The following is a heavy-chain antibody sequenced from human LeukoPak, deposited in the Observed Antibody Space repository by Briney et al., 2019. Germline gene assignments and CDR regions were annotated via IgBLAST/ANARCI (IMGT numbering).Heavy chain of an antibody. D-gene: IGHD3-10*01. CDR2: IRYDGSNK. V-gene: IGHV3-30*02. CDR1: GFTFSSYG. J-gene: IGHJ4*02. CDR3: AKGSITMVRGVPFDY. Sequence: GGSLRLSCAASGFTFSSYGMHWVRQAPGKGLEWVAFIRYDGSNKYYADSVKGRFTISRDNSKNTPYLQMNSLRAEDTAVYYCAKGSITMVRGVPFDYWGQGTLVTVSS.